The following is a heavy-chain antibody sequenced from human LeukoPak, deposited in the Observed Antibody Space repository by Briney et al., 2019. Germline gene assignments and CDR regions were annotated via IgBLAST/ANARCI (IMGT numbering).Heavy chain of an antibody. CDR1: GYTFTSYG. CDR2: ISAYNGNT. V-gene: IGHV1-18*01. D-gene: IGHD3/OR15-3a*01. Sequence: ASVKVSCKASGYTFTSYGISWVRQAPGQGLEWMGWISAYNGNTNYAQKLQGRVTMTTDTSTSTAYMELRSLRSDDTAVYYCARVEGTGSEYYYSMDVWGKGTTVTVSS. CDR3: ARVEGTGSEYYYSMDV. J-gene: IGHJ6*03.